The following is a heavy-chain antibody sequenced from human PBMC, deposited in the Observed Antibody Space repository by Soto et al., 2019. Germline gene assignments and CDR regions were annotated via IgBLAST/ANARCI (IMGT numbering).Heavy chain of an antibody. V-gene: IGHV1-69*13. CDR2: IIPMFGTA. J-gene: IGHJ5*02. CDR3: ARGVVVVAASQLGWFDP. D-gene: IGHD2-15*01. CDR1: GGTFSRDA. Sequence: RASVKVSCKASGGTFSRDAISWVRQAPGQGLEWMGGIIPMFGTAKYAQKFQGRLTITADESTSTAYMEMRSLRSEDTAVYYCARGVVVVAASQLGWFDPWGQGTLVTVSS.